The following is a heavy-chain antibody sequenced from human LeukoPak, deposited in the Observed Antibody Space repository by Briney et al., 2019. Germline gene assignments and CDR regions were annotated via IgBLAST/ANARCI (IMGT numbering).Heavy chain of an antibody. V-gene: IGHV4-59*01. J-gene: IGHJ2*01. CDR3: ARLGVGIISPLRDFDL. D-gene: IGHD2-21*01. CDR1: GGSISRYS. Sequence: SETLSLTCSVSGGSISRYSWSWIRQPPGKGLEWIGYFHYSGSTNYNPSLKSRVTISVDTSKNQFSLKLSSVTAADTAVYYCARLGVGIISPLRDFDLWGRGTLVTVSS. CDR2: FHYSGST.